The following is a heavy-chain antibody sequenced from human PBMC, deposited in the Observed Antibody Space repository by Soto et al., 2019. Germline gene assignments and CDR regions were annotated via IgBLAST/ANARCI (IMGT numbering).Heavy chain of an antibody. CDR2: IYYSGST. J-gene: IGHJ5*02. V-gene: IGHV4-30-4*01. CDR3: ACYELERDSWGMNGWFDP. D-gene: IGHD1-1*01. CDR1: GGSISSGDYY. Sequence: SETLSLTCTVSGGSISSGDYYWSWIRQPPGKGLEWIGYIYYSGSTYYNPSLKSRVTISVDTSKNQFSLKLSSVTAADTAVYCCACYELERDSWGMNGWFDPWGQGTLVTVSS.